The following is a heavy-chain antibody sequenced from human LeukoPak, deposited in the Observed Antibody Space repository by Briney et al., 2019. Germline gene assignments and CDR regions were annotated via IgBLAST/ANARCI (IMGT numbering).Heavy chain of an antibody. CDR1: GYTFTSYG. J-gene: IGHJ3*02. CDR3: ARNHVVVTAARSDAFDI. CDR2: ISAYNGNT. D-gene: IGHD2-21*02. V-gene: IGHV1-18*01. Sequence: GASVKVSCKASGYTFTSYGISWVRQAPGQGLEWMGWISAYNGNTNYAQKLQGRVTMTTDTSTSTAYMELRSLRSDDTAVYYCARNHVVVTAARSDAFDIWGQGTMVTVSS.